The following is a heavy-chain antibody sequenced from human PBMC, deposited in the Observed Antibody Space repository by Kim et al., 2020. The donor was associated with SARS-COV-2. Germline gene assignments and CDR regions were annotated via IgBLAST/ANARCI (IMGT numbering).Heavy chain of an antibody. V-gene: IGHV3-7*04. D-gene: IGHD4-17*01. J-gene: IGHJ4*02. CDR3: ARVYGDYDYYFDY. Sequence: YVDSGKGRLTNASNNAKNSLYLQMNSLRAEDTAVYYCARVYGDYDYYFDYWGQGTLVTVSS.